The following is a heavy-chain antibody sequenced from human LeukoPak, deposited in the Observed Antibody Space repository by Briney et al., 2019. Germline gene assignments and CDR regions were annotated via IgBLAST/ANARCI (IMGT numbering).Heavy chain of an antibody. V-gene: IGHV3-9*01. CDR3: AKSMDSSGYDY. J-gene: IGHJ4*02. D-gene: IGHD3-22*01. CDR1: GFTFSSYA. CDR2: ISWNSGSI. Sequence: GGSLRLSCAASGFTFSSYAMSWVRQAPGKGLEWVSGISWNSGSIGYADSVKGRFTISRDNAKNSLYLQMNSLRAEDTALYYCAKSMDSSGYDYWGQGTLVTVSS.